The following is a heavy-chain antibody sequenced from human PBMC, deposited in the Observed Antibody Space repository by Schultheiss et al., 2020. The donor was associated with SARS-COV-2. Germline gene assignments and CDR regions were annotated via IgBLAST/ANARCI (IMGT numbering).Heavy chain of an antibody. Sequence: GESLKISCAASGFTFSSYGMHWVRQAPGKGLEWVAVIWYDGSNKYYADSVKGRFTISRDNSKNTLYLQMNSLRAEDTAVYYCAREAFRGDLPDYYYYGMDVWGQGTTVTVSS. V-gene: IGHV3-33*01. CDR2: IWYDGSNK. CDR3: AREAFRGDLPDYYYYGMDV. J-gene: IGHJ6*02. D-gene: IGHD3-10*01. CDR1: GFTFSSYG.